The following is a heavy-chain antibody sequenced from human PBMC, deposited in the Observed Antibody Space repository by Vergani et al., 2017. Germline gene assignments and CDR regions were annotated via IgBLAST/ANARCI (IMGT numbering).Heavy chain of an antibody. V-gene: IGHV4-59*01. D-gene: IGHD3-9*01. CDR2: IYYSGST. J-gene: IGHJ6*02. Sequence: QVQLQESGPGLVKPSETLSLTCTVSGGSISSYYWSWIRQPPGKGLEWIGYIYYSGSTNYNPSLKSRVTISVDTSKNQFSLKLSSVTAADTAVYYCARDRPYDILTGFPYYYGMDVWGQGTTVIVSS. CDR1: GGSISSYY. CDR3: ARDRPYDILTGFPYYYGMDV.